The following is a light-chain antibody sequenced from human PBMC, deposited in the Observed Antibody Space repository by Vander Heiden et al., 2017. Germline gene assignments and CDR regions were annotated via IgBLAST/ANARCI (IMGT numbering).Light chain of an antibody. J-gene: IGKJ2*01. CDR3: RQSYSTPYMYT. V-gene: IGKV1-39*01. CDR1: QSISSY. CDR2: AAS. Sequence: DIQMTQSPSSLSASVGDRVTITCRASQSISSYLNWYQQKPGKAPKLLIYAASSLQSGVPSRFSGSGSGTDFTLTISSLQPEDFATYYCRQSYSTPYMYTFGQGTKLEIK.